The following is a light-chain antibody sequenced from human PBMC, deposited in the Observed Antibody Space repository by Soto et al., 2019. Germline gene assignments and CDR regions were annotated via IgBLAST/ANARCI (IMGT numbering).Light chain of an antibody. V-gene: IGKV1-27*01. CDR3: QKYNGALWM. Sequence: DLQMTQSPSSLSSSLGDSVTITCRASQGISNYLAWYQQKTGKVPKLLIYAASSLQSGVPYRLSGSGSGTDLNLTISRLQPEDVATYYCQKYNGALWMCGQGTKVDIK. CDR1: QGISNY. CDR2: AAS. J-gene: IGKJ1*01.